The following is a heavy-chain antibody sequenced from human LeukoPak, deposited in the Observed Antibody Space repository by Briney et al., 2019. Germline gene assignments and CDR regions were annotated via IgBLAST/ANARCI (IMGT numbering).Heavy chain of an antibody. CDR3: TTGYIYFDY. CDR1: GLTFGNYA. D-gene: IGHD5-18*01. J-gene: IGHJ4*02. CDR2: IRSKAYGGTT. Sequence: PGRSLRLSCTASGLTFGNYAMSWVRQAPGKGLEWVGFIRSKAYGGTTEYAASVKGRFTISRDDSKSIAYLQMNSLKTEDTAVYYCTTGYIYFDYWGQGTLVTVSS. V-gene: IGHV3-49*04.